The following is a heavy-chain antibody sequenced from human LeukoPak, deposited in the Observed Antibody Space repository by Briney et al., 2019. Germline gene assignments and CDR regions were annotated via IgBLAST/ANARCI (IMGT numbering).Heavy chain of an antibody. CDR1: GFTFSNYW. J-gene: IGHJ5*02. CDR2: IKPDGSEK. Sequence: GGSLRLSCAASGFTFSNYWMTWVRQAPGKGLEWVANIKPDGSEKYYVDSVKGRFTISRDNAKKSLYLQMNSLRAEDTAVYYCARVTVRYFDWLPRSHNWFDPWGQGTLVTVSS. CDR3: ARVTVRYFDWLPRSHNWFDP. V-gene: IGHV3-7*01. D-gene: IGHD3-9*01.